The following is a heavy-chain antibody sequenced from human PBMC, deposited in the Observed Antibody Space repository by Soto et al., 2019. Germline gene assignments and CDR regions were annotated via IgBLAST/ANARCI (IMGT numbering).Heavy chain of an antibody. CDR2: IYPGDSDT. Sequence: XESLKICGKGAGYTCTNYWLGWVRQMPGKGLEWMGIIYPGDSDTKYNPSFQGQVTISADKSITTTYLRWTSLKASDTAIYYCAASIFYYGMDVWGQGTTVTVSS. CDR1: GYTCTNYW. CDR3: AASIFYYGMDV. V-gene: IGHV5-51*01. J-gene: IGHJ6*02.